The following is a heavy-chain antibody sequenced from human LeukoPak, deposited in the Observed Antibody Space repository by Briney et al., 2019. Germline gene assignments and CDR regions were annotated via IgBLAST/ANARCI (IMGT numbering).Heavy chain of an antibody. CDR1: GYTFISYD. CDR3: ARAGTAYNWFDP. Sequence: ASVKVSCKASGYTFISYDINWVRQATGQGLEWMGWMNPNSGNTGYAQEFQGRVTITWNTSISTAYMELSSLTSEDTAVYYCARAGTAYNWFDPWGQGTLVTVSS. CDR2: MNPNSGNT. J-gene: IGHJ5*02. D-gene: IGHD1-7*01. V-gene: IGHV1-8*01.